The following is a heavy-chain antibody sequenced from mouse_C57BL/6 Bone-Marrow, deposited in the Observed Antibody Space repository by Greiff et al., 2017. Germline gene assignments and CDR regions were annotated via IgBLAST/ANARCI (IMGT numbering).Heavy chain of an antibody. CDR2: ISYDGSN. Sequence: EVKVEESGPGLVKPSQSLSLTCSVTGYSITSGYYWNWIRQFPGNKLEWMGYISYDGSNNYNPSLKNRISITRDTSKNQFFLKLNSVTTEDTATYYCASDYYGLFDYWGQGTTLTVSS. D-gene: IGHD1-2*01. J-gene: IGHJ2*01. V-gene: IGHV3-6*01. CDR3: ASDYYGLFDY. CDR1: GYSITSGYY.